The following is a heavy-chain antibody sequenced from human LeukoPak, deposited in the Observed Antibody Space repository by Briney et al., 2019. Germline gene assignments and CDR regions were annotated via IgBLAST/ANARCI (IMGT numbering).Heavy chain of an antibody. CDR3: AKDGPRSTPYVWGSYRQNDY. D-gene: IGHD3-16*02. CDR1: GFTFSSYW. Sequence: GGSLRLSCAASGFTFSSYWMSWVRQAPGKGLEWVANINQDGGEKYYVDSVKGRFTISRDNAKNSLYLQMSSLRVEDTAVYYCAKDGPRSTPYVWGSYRQNDYWGQGTLVTVSS. J-gene: IGHJ4*02. V-gene: IGHV3-7*01. CDR2: INQDGGEK.